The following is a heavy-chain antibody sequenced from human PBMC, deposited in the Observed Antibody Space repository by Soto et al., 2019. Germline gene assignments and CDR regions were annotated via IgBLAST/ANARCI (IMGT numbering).Heavy chain of an antibody. CDR2: ISAYNGNT. CDR3: ARDDGGWDAFDI. D-gene: IGHD2-15*01. Sequence: APVKVSCKPSGYTFTSYGSSRGRHAPGQGLEWMGWISAYNGNTNYAQKLQGRVTMTTDTSTSTAYMELRSVRSDDTAVYYCARDDGGWDAFDIWGQGTMVTVSS. V-gene: IGHV1-18*01. CDR1: GYTFTSYG. J-gene: IGHJ3*02.